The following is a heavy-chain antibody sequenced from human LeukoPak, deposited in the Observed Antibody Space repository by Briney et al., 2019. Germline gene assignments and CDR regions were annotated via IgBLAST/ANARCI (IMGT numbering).Heavy chain of an antibody. CDR3: AKLPGIAAAGTIWFDP. CDR2: LSGIGGST. CDR1: GFTFSSYA. J-gene: IGHJ5*02. Sequence: GGSLRLSCAASGFTFSSYAMSWVRQAPGKGLEWVSALSGIGGSTYYADSVKGRFTISRDNSKNTLYLQKNSLRAEDTAVYYCAKLPGIAAAGTIWFDPWGQGTLVTVSS. D-gene: IGHD6-13*01. V-gene: IGHV3-23*01.